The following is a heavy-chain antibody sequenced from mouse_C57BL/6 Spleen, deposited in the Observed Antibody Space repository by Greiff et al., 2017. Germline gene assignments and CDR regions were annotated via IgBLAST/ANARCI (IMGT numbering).Heavy chain of an antibody. CDR3: AIDEGYGYDGREFAY. CDR2: IHPSDSDT. J-gene: IGHJ3*01. Sequence: QVQLQQPGAELVKPGASVKVSCKASGYTFTSYWMHWVKQRPGQGLEWIGRIHPSDSDTNYNQKFKGKATLTVDESSSTAYMQLSSLTSEDAAVYYCAIDEGYGYDGREFAYWGQGTLVTVSA. D-gene: IGHD2-2*01. CDR1: GYTFTSYW. V-gene: IGHV1-74*01.